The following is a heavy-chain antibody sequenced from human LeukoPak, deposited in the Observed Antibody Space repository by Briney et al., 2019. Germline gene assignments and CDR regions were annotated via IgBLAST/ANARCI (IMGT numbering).Heavy chain of an antibody. CDR3: ARDTSVAAPDY. CDR2: IYYSGST. J-gene: IGHJ4*02. Sequence: SETLSLTCTVSGGSISSYYWSWIRQPPGKGLEWIGYIYYSGSTYYNPSLKSRVTISVDTSKNQFSLKLSSVTAADTAVYYCARDTSVAAPDYWGQGTLVTVSS. CDR1: GGSISSYY. V-gene: IGHV4-59*12. D-gene: IGHD6-19*01.